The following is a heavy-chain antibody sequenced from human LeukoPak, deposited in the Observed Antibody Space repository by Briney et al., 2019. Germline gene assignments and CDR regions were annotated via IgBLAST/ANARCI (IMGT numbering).Heavy chain of an antibody. CDR2: FDPEDGET. J-gene: IGHJ5*02. V-gene: IGHV1-24*01. CDR1: GYTLTELS. CDR3: ATGFGVAPLRWFDP. D-gene: IGHD3-3*01. Sequence: ASVTVSCKVSGYTLTELSMHWVRPPPGKGLGWMGGFDPEDGETIYAQKFQGRVTMTEDTSTDTAYMELSSLRSEDTAVYYCATGFGVAPLRWFDPWGQGTLVTVSS.